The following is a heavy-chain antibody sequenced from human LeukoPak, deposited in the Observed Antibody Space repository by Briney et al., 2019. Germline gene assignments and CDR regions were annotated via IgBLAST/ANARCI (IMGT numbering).Heavy chain of an antibody. CDR2: IYHSGST. Sequence: KPSETLSLTCTVSGYSISSGYYWGWIRQPPGKGLEWIGSIYHSGSTYYNPSLKSRVTISVDTSKNQFSLKLSSVTAADTAVCYCARQYYDYVWGSYRLNWFDPWGQGTLVTVSS. J-gene: IGHJ5*02. V-gene: IGHV4-38-2*02. CDR1: GYSISSGYY. CDR3: ARQYYDYVWGSYRLNWFDP. D-gene: IGHD3-16*02.